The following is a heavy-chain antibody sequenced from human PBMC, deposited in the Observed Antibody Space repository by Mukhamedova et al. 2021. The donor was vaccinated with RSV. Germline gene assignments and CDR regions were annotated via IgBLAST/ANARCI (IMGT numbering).Heavy chain of an antibody. Sequence: APGKGLVWVSRINSDGSSTSYADSVKGRFTISRDNAKNTLYLQMNSLRAEDTAVYYCARGQVTMVRGVIITGSLYYYGMEVWGQG. CDR2: INSDGSST. V-gene: IGHV3-74*01. D-gene: IGHD3-10*01. CDR3: ARGQVTMVRGVIITGSLYYYGMEV. J-gene: IGHJ6*02.